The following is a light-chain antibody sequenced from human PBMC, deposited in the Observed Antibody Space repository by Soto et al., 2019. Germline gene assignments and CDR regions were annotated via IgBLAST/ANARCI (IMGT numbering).Light chain of an antibody. V-gene: IGLV1-40*01. J-gene: IGLJ2*01. CDR3: QSYDSSLSGTQVV. CDR2: GNS. CDR1: SSNIGAGYD. Sequence: QPVLTQPPSVSGAPGQRVTISCTGSSSNIGAGYDVHWYQQLPGTAPKLLIYGNSNRPSGVPDRFSGSKSGTSASLAITGHQAEDEADYYCQSYDSSLSGTQVVFGGGTKLTVL.